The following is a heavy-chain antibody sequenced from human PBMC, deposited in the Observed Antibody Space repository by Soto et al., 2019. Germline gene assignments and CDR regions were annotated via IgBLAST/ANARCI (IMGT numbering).Heavy chain of an antibody. D-gene: IGHD1-1*01. Sequence: YVTRPLTWAVSAGSISSSNHYWDWIRQPPGKGPEWIGRRYYSGSTYYNPSLKSRVTISVDTSKNLFSLKLSSVTAADTAVYYCARRERAPPNNDSFQIWRQGTMVIVSS. J-gene: IGHJ3*02. V-gene: IGHV4-39*01. CDR2: RYYSGST. CDR1: AGSISSSNHY. CDR3: ARRERAPPNNDSFQI.